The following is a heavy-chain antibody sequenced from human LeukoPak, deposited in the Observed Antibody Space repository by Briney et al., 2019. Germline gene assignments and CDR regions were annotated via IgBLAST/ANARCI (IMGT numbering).Heavy chain of an antibody. V-gene: IGHV5-51*01. Sequence: GESLKISCKGSGYTFTNYWIGWVRQMPGKGLEWMGIIYPGDSDTKYSPSFQGQVTISADKSISTAYLHWSGLKASDSAMYYCARPQGSGRSDAFDIWGQGTMVIVSS. J-gene: IGHJ3*02. CDR3: ARPQGSGRSDAFDI. CDR1: GYTFTNYW. D-gene: IGHD3-10*01. CDR2: IYPGDSDT.